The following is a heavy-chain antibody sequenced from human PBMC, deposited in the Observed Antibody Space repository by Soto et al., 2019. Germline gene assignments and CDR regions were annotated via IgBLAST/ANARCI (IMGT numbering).Heavy chain of an antibody. D-gene: IGHD6-13*01. CDR2: ISGSAART. Sequence: VQVLESGGGLVQPGGSLRLSCSVSGFAFGGFTMTWVRQAPGKGLEWVSSISGSAARTYYADSVQGRFTISRDNSKSTLYLQMNSLGVEDTAEYYGTRGGVGTTGSCDFWGQGTLVAVSS. V-gene: IGHV3-23*01. CDR3: TRGGVGTTGSCDF. J-gene: IGHJ4*02. CDR1: GFAFGGFT.